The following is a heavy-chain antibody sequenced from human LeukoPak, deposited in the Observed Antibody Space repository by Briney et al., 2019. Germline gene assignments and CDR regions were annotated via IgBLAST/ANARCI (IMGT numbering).Heavy chain of an antibody. CDR1: SYTFTSYG. Sequence: WASVKVSCKASSYTFTSYGISWVRQAPGQGLEWMGWISAYNGNTNYAQKVQGRVTMTTDTSTSTAYMELRSLTSDDTAVYYCARHPGYCSSTNCYFDYWGQGTLVTVPS. CDR3: ARHPGYCSSTNCYFDY. J-gene: IGHJ4*02. D-gene: IGHD2-2*01. V-gene: IGHV1-18*01. CDR2: ISAYNGNT.